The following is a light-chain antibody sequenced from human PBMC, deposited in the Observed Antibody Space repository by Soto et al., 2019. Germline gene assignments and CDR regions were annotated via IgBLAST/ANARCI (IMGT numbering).Light chain of an antibody. J-gene: IGKJ1*01. CDR2: GAS. CDR3: QQFGSSSWT. Sequence: ESGLTQSPGTLSLSPGEKATLSCRASQSVSSSYLAWYQQKPGQAPRLLIYGASSRATGIPDRLSGSGSGTDFTLTVSRLEPEDFAVYYCQQFGSSSWTFGQGTKVEIK. CDR1: QSVSSSY. V-gene: IGKV3-20*01.